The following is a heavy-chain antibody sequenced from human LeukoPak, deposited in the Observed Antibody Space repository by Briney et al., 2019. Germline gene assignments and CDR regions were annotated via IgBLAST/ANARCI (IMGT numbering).Heavy chain of an antibody. Sequence: GGSLRLSCAASGFTFSGYSLNWVRQAPGKGLEWVSYVSSSSNTIYYADSVKGRFTISRDNAKSSLYLQMHSLRAEDTAMYYCARVNPYGSGRAFDYWGQGTLVTVSS. CDR2: VSSSSNTI. V-gene: IGHV3-48*01. D-gene: IGHD3-10*01. J-gene: IGHJ4*02. CDR3: ARVNPYGSGRAFDY. CDR1: GFTFSGYS.